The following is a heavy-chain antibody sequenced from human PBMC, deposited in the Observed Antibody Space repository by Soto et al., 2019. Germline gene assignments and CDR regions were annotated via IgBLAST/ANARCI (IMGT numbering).Heavy chain of an antibody. CDR3: ARAGIVQVSYAMDV. CDR2: IYYSGST. J-gene: IGHJ6*02. Sequence: PSETLSLTCTVSGGSISSSSYYWGWIRQPPGKGLEWIGSIYYSGSTYYNPSLKSRVTISVDTSKNQFSLKLSSVTAADTAVYYCARAGIVQVSYAMDVWGQGTTVTVSS. CDR1: GGSISSSSYY. V-gene: IGHV4-39*01. D-gene: IGHD2-8*01.